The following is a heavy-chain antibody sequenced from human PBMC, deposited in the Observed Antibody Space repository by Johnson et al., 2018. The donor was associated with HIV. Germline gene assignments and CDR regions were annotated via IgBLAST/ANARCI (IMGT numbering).Heavy chain of an antibody. Sequence: VQLVESGGGLVKPGGSLRLSCAVSGFTFSDYYMSWIRQAPGKGLEWVSSISSSGSTIYSADSVKGRFTISRDNAKNSLYLQMNSLRAEDTAVYYCAKEPIVVVIDWAFDIWGQGTMVTVSS. D-gene: IGHD2-21*01. V-gene: IGHV3-11*04. CDR2: ISSSGSTI. CDR1: GFTFSDYY. CDR3: AKEPIVVVIDWAFDI. J-gene: IGHJ3*02.